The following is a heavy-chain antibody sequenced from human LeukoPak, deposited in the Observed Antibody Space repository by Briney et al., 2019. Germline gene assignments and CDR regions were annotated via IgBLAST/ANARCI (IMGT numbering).Heavy chain of an antibody. V-gene: IGHV1-46*01. J-gene: IGHJ5*02. D-gene: IGHD6-19*01. Sequence: GASVKVSRKASGYTFTSYYMHWVRQAPGQGLEWMGIFNPSGGSTRYEQKFQGRVTMTRDTSTSTVYMELSSLRSEDTAVYYCARDHGSSGWYRWFDPWGQGTLVTVSS. CDR2: FNPSGGST. CDR1: GYTFTSYY. CDR3: ARDHGSSGWYRWFDP.